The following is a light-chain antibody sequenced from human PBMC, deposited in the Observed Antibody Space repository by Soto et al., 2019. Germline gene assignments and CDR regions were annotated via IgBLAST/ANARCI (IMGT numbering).Light chain of an antibody. V-gene: IGKV1-27*01. CDR3: HKYNHAPT. Sequence: DIQLAQSPSSLSASVGDRVTITCRASQAISSYLAWYQQKPGKVPELLIYATSTLQSGAPSRFSGSGSGTDLTLTISSLQPEDVATYYCHKYNHAPTCGGGTKVEIK. CDR2: ATS. J-gene: IGKJ4*01. CDR1: QAISSY.